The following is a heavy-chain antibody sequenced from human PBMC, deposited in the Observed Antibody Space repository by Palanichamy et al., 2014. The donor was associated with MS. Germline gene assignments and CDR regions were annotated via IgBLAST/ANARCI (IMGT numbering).Heavy chain of an antibody. CDR3: ARENWNYNYYYGMDV. J-gene: IGHJ6*02. CDR1: GGSISSGDYY. V-gene: IGHV4-30-4*01. CDR2: IYYSGST. Sequence: QVQLQESGPGLVKPSQTLSLTCTVSGGSISSGDYYWSWIRQPPGKGLEWIGYIYYSGSTYYNPSLKSRVTISVDTSKNQFSLKLSSVTAADTAVYYCARENWNYNYYYGMDVWGQGTTVTVSS. D-gene: IGHD1-1*01.